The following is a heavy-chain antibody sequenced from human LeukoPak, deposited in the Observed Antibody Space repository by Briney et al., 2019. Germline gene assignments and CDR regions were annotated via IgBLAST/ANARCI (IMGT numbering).Heavy chain of an antibody. CDR3: AKHGRPGSSGYYSGY. V-gene: IGHV3-23*01. CDR1: GFTFSSYA. Sequence: GGSLRLSCAASGFTFSSYAMSWVRQAPVKGLEWVSAISGSGGSTYYADSVKGRFTISRDNSKNTLYLQMNSLRAEDTAVYYCAKHGRPGSSGYYSGYWGQGTLVTVSS. D-gene: IGHD3-22*01. CDR2: ISGSGGST. J-gene: IGHJ4*02.